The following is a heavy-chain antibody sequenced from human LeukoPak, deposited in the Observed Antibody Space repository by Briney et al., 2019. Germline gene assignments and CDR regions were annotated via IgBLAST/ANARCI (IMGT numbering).Heavy chain of an antibody. J-gene: IGHJ4*02. V-gene: IGHV4-4*08. Sequence: PSETLSLTCTVSSGSFTSYYWTWIRQPPGEGLEYIGYVYTSGSTNYNPSLKSRVTISVDTSKNQFSLRLSSVTAADTGVYYCARLLVRGVLDYWGQGTLFTVSS. CDR1: SGSFTSYY. CDR3: ARLLVRGVLDY. CDR2: VYTSGST. D-gene: IGHD3-10*01.